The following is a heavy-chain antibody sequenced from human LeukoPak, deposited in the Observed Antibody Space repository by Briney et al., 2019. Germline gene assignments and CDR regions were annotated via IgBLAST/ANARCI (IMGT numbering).Heavy chain of an antibody. CDR3: AKAYSGWYFDYYYGMDV. CDR2: IGGSGGST. Sequence: VGTLRLSCAASGFTSSSYAMSWVRQAPGKGLEWVSAIGGSGGSTDDANSVKGRFTISRDNSKNTLYLQMNSLRAEDTAGYYCAKAYSGWYFDYYYGMDVWGQGTTVTVSS. V-gene: IGHV3-23*01. D-gene: IGHD6-19*01. CDR1: GFTSSSYA. J-gene: IGHJ6*02.